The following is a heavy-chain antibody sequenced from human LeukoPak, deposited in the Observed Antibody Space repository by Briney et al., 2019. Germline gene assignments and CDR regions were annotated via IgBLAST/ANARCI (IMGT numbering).Heavy chain of an antibody. CDR3: ARHGDSSGYSPFDY. Sequence: SETLSLTCTVSGGSISSYYWSWIRQPPGKGLEWIGYIYYSGSTNYNPSLKSRVTISVDTSKNQFSLKLSSVTAADTAVYYCARHGDSSGYSPFDYWGQGTLVTVSS. D-gene: IGHD3-22*01. CDR1: GGSISSYY. CDR2: IYYSGST. V-gene: IGHV4-59*08. J-gene: IGHJ4*02.